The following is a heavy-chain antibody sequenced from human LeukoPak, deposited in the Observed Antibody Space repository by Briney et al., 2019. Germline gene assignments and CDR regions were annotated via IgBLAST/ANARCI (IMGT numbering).Heavy chain of an antibody. CDR3: AKDRNSGYVINWFDP. J-gene: IGHJ5*02. CDR1: GFTFSSYA. Sequence: GGSLRLSCAASGFTFSSYAMSWVRQAPGKGLEWVSAISGSGGSTYYADSVKGRFTISRDNSKNTLSMKMNSLRAEDTAVYYCAKDRNSGYVINWFDPWGQGTLVTVSS. D-gene: IGHD5-12*01. V-gene: IGHV3-23*01. CDR2: ISGSGGST.